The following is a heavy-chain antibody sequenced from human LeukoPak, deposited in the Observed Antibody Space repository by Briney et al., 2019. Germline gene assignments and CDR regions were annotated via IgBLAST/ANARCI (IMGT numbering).Heavy chain of an antibody. CDR1: GFSFSGYE. CDR3: ARDGPAYSFDY. V-gene: IGHV3-48*03. CDR2: ISTSGSTV. D-gene: IGHD5-18*01. Sequence: GGPLRLSCAASGFSFSGYEMNWVRQAPGKGLEWVSCISTSGSTVYYADSVKGRFTVSRDNARNSLYLQMNSLRAEDTALYYCARDGPAYSFDYWGQGTLVTVSS. J-gene: IGHJ4*02.